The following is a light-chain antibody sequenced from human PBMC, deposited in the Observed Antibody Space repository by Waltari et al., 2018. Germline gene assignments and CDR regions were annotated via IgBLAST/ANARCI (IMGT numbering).Light chain of an antibody. CDR2: RAS. J-gene: IGKJ1*01. V-gene: IGKV1-5*03. CDR3: QQYDSFSPVT. Sequence: DIQMTPSPSTLSASVGDRVSITCRASQSIGTYLAWYQQKPGKAPKLLIYRASTLESGVPFRFSGSGSGTEFTLTISSLQPDDFATYYCQQYDSFSPVTFGQGTRVDIK. CDR1: QSIGTY.